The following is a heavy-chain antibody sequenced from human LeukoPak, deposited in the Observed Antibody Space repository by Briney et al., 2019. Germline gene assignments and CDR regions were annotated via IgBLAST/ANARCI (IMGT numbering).Heavy chain of an antibody. CDR2: ISGSGGST. Sequence: GGSLRLSCAASGFTFSSYAMSWVRQAPGKGLEWVSAISGSGGSTYYADSVKGRFTISRDNSKNTLYLQMNSLRAEDTAVYYCAKDRDMYCSSTSCSIRGYFDYWGQGILVTVSS. D-gene: IGHD2-2*01. CDR1: GFTFSSYA. CDR3: AKDRDMYCSSTSCSIRGYFDY. V-gene: IGHV3-23*01. J-gene: IGHJ4*02.